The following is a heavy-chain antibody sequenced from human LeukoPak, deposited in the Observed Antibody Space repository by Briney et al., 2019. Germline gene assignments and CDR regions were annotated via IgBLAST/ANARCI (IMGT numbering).Heavy chain of an antibody. CDR1: GFTSSSYW. CDR3: AIVDGYAQRD. J-gene: IGHJ4*02. V-gene: IGHV3-74*01. D-gene: IGHD5-24*01. Sequence: GGSLRLSCAASGFTSSSYWMHWVRQAPGKGLVWVSSINSDGSSTTYADSVKGRFTISRDNAKNTLHLQMNSLRAEDTAVYYCAIVDGYAQRDWGQGTLVTVSS. CDR2: INSDGSST.